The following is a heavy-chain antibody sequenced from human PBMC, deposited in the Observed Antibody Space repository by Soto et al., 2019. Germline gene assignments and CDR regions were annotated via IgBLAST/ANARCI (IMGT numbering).Heavy chain of an antibody. CDR2: INPSGGST. Sequence: ASVKVSCKASGYTFTSYYMHWVRQAPGQGLEWMGIINPSGGSTSYAQKFQGRVTMTRDTSTSTVYMELSSLRSEDTAVYYCARDNYYPPRKIRNSIAVAGTGWFDPWGQGTLVTVPQ. D-gene: IGHD6-19*01. CDR3: ARDNYYPPRKIRNSIAVAGTGWFDP. CDR1: GYTFTSYY. J-gene: IGHJ5*02. V-gene: IGHV1-46*01.